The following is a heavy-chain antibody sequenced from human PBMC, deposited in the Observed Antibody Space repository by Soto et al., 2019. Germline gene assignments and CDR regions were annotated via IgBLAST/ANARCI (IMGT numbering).Heavy chain of an antibody. J-gene: IGHJ4*02. Sequence: GGSLRLSCAASGFTFSSYSMNWVRQAPGKGLEWVSIIGLSGGSTYYADSVEGRFTISRDNSKNTVYLQMGSLRVEDTGVYYCARAPGYSGYDALDYWGQGTLVTVSS. CDR2: IGLSGGST. CDR1: GFTFSSYS. V-gene: IGHV3-23*01. CDR3: ARAPGYSGYDALDY. D-gene: IGHD5-12*01.